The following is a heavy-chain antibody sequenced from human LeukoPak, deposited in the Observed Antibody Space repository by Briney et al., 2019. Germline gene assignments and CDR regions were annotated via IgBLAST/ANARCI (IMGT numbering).Heavy chain of an antibody. CDR3: ARSTHLTIFGVVRPNWFDP. Sequence: PSETLSLTCTVSGGSISSSSYYWGWIRQPPGKGLEWIGSIYYSGSTYYNPSLKSRVTISVDTSKNQFSLKLSSVTAADTAVYYCARSTHLTIFGVVRPNWFDPWGQGTLVTVSS. D-gene: IGHD3-3*01. J-gene: IGHJ5*02. CDR1: GGSISSSSYY. CDR2: IYYSGST. V-gene: IGHV4-39*07.